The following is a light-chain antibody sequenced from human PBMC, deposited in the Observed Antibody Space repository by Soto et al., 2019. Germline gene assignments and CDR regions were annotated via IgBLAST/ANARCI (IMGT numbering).Light chain of an antibody. CDR3: QQRSSWPS. J-gene: IGKJ5*01. CDR2: GAS. CDR1: QSVSSSY. Sequence: EIVLTQSPGTLSLSPGERATLSCRASQSVSSSYLAWYQQKPGRAPRLLIYGASSRATGIPDRFSGSGSGTDFTLTISSLEPEDFAVYYCQQRSSWPSFGQGTRLEIK. V-gene: IGKV3-20*01.